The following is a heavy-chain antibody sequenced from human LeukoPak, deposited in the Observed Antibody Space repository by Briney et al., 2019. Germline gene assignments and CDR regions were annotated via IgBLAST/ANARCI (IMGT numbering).Heavy chain of an antibody. V-gene: IGHV4-39*01. CDR3: ARGPRGSYPHYYYYGMDV. D-gene: IGHD1-26*01. CDR1: GGSISRSTYY. Sequence: PSETLSLTCTVSGGSISRSTYYWGWIRQPPGKALEWIGSIYYSGSTYYNPSLKSRVTISVDTSKNQFSLKLSSVTAADTAVYYCARGPRGSYPHYYYYGMDVWGQGTTVTVSS. CDR2: IYYSGST. J-gene: IGHJ6*02.